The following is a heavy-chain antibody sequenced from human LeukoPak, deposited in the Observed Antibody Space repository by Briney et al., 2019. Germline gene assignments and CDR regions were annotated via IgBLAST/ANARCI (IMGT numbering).Heavy chain of an antibody. CDR3: ARGFPYDSSGYSY. J-gene: IGHJ4*02. CDR1: GGTFSSYA. D-gene: IGHD3-22*01. CDR2: IIPIFGTA. V-gene: IGHV1-69*01. Sequence: SVKVSCKASGGTFSSYAISCVRPAPGQGLDWMGGIIPIFGTANYAQKFQGRDTITADESTSTAYMELSSLRSEDTAVYYCARGFPYDSSGYSYWGQGTLVTVSS.